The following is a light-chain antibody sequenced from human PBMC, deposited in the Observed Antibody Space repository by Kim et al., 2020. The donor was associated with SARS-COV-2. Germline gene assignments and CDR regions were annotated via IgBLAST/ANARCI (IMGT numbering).Light chain of an antibody. CDR2: AAS. CDR3: QQSYSTPRT. V-gene: IGKV1-39*01. Sequence: SASVGDRVTITCRASQSISSYLDWYQQRPGKAPKLLIYAASSFQSGVPSRFSGSGSGTDFTLTISSLQPEDFATYYCQQSYSTPRTFGQGTKLEI. J-gene: IGKJ2*02. CDR1: QSISSY.